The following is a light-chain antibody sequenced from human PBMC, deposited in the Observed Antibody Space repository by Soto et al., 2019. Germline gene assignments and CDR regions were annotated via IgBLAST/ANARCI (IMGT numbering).Light chain of an antibody. CDR2: KAS. CDR1: QNIGSW. Sequence: DIPMTQSPSTLSASVGDRVTVTCRASQNIGSWVAWYQQKPGKAPNLLIYKASTLENGVPSRFSGTGSGTEFTLTISSLQPDDFGPYYCQQYSPYSARTFGQGTKVEVK. CDR3: QQYSPYSART. V-gene: IGKV1-5*03. J-gene: IGKJ1*01.